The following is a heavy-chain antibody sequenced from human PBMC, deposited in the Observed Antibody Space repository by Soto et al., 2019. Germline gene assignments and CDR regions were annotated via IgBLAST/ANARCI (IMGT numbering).Heavy chain of an antibody. Sequence: QVQLVESGGGVVQPGRSLRLSGAASGFTFSNYGMHWVRQAPGKGLEWGAVIWYDGTNKYYADSVKGRFTISRDNSENTLYLQMHSLRAEDTAVYYCARTYYFGSGSRHFDYWGQGTLVTVSS. J-gene: IGHJ4*02. CDR1: GFTFSNYG. D-gene: IGHD3-10*01. CDR2: IWYDGTNK. V-gene: IGHV3-33*01. CDR3: ARTYYFGSGSRHFDY.